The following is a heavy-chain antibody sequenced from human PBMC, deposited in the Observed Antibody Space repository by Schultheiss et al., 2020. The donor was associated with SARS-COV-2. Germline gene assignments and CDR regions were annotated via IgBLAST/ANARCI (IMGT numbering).Heavy chain of an antibody. J-gene: IGHJ4*02. CDR2: ISGSGGST. D-gene: IGHD1-26*01. CDR1: GLTFSSYA. CDR3: ARVGATSYSDY. Sequence: GGSLRLSCAASGLTFSSYAMSWVRQAPGKGLEWVSAISGSGGSTYYADSVKGRFTISRDNAKSSLYLQMNSLRAEDKAVYYCARVGATSYSDYWGQGTLVTVYS. V-gene: IGHV3-23*01.